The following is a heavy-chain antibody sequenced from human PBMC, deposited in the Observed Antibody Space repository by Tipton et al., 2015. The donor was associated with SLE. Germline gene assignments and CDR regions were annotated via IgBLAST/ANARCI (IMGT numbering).Heavy chain of an antibody. CDR1: GGSISSRSYY. V-gene: IGHV4-61*05. Sequence: TLSLTCTVSGGSISSRSYYWGWIRQPPGKGLVWIGYVYYTEGASYNPSLKSRVTISVDTSKNQFSLKLTSVTAADTAVYYCVRDKWGEYYPSTGYFWSFDPWGQGILVTVSS. D-gene: IGHD3-9*01. J-gene: IGHJ5*02. CDR3: VRDKWGEYYPSTGYFWSFDP. CDR2: VYYTEGA.